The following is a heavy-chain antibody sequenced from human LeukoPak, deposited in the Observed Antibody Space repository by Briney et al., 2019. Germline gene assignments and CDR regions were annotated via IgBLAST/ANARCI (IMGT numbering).Heavy chain of an antibody. Sequence: SSETLSLTCTVSGGSISSGGYYWSWIRQHPGKGLEWIGYIYYSGSTYYNPSLKSRVTISVDTSKKQFSLKLSSVTAADTAVYYCASFVPGLLQKYYFGYWGQGTLVTVSS. CDR3: ASFVPGLLQKYYFGY. V-gene: IGHV4-61*08. J-gene: IGHJ4*02. D-gene: IGHD2-2*01. CDR1: GGSISSGGYY. CDR2: IYYSGST.